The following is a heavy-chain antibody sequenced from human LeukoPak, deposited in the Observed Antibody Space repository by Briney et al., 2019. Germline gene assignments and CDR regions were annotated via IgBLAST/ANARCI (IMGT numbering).Heavy chain of an antibody. CDR2: ISSSSLII. V-gene: IGHV3-48*01. CDR1: GFTFRTYT. D-gene: IGHD3-16*01. J-gene: IGHJ3*02. CDR3: ARVGVRGAFDI. Sequence: GGSLRLSCAASGFTFRTYTMNWVRQAPGKGLEWVSYISSSSLIIDYADSVKGRFTISRDNAKNSLYLQMNSLRAEDTAVYYCARVGVRGAFDIWGQGTMVTVSS.